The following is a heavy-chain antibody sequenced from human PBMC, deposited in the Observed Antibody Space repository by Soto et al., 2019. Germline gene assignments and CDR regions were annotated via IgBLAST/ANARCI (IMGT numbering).Heavy chain of an antibody. CDR2: IVPIFGTA. CDR1: GGTFSSYA. Sequence: GASVKVSCKASGGTFSSYAISWVRQAPGQGLEWMGGIVPIFGTANYAQKFQGRVTITADESTSTAYMELSSLRSEDTAVYYCARSSSSHNWFDPWGQGTLVTVSS. CDR3: ARSSSSHNWFDP. V-gene: IGHV1-69*13. J-gene: IGHJ5*02. D-gene: IGHD6-6*01.